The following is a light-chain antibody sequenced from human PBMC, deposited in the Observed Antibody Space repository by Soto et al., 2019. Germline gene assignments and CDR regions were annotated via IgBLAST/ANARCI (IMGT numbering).Light chain of an antibody. J-gene: IGLJ2*01. CDR1: SSDVGGSNY. CDR2: DVS. CDR3: SSYTSSSNLFVV. Sequence: QSVLTQPASVSGSPGQSITISCTGTSSDVGGSNYVSWYQQHPGKAPKLMIYDVSTRPSGVSNRFSGSKSGNTASLTISGLQAEDEADYSCSSYTSSSNLFVVFGGGINLTVL. V-gene: IGLV2-14*01.